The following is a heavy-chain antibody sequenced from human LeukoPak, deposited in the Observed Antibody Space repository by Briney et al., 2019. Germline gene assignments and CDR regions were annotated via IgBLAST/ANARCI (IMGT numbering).Heavy chain of an antibody. J-gene: IGHJ4*02. Sequence: PSETLSLTRTVSGGSISSYYWSWIRQPPGKGLEWIGYIYYSGSTNYNPSLKSRVTISVDTSKNQFSLKLSSVTAADTAVYYCARVYSGYDSYFDYWGQGTLVTVSS. CDR1: GGSISSYY. CDR2: IYYSGST. CDR3: ARVYSGYDSYFDY. D-gene: IGHD5-12*01. V-gene: IGHV4-59*01.